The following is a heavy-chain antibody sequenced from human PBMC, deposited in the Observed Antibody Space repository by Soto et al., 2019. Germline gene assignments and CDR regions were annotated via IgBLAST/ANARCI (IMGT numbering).Heavy chain of an antibody. J-gene: IGHJ4*02. CDR3: AKVRGASASRTPRVDF. CDR1: GFTFNSYA. CDR2: ISGGGDNA. Sequence: EVQLLDSGGGLVQPGGSLRLSCAASGFTFNSYAMNWVRQAPGKGLEWVSFISGGGDNAFYADSVKGRFTVSRDGSKNTLYLQMSSMGAEDTAQYYFAKVRGASASRTPRVDFWGQGTLVTVSS. D-gene: IGHD3-10*01. V-gene: IGHV3-23*01.